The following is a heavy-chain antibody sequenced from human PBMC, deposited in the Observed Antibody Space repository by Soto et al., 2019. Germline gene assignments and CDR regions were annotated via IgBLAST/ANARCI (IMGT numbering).Heavy chain of an antibody. J-gene: IGHJ4*02. CDR3: AKEGQMATIGAYFDY. V-gene: IGHV3-30*18. D-gene: IGHD5-12*01. Sequence: GSLRLSCAASGFTFSSYGMHWVRQAPGKGLEWVAVISYDGSNKYYADSVKGRFTISRDNSKNTLYLQMNSLRAEDTAVYYCAKEGQMATIGAYFDYWGQGTLVTVSS. CDR1: GFTFSSYG. CDR2: ISYDGSNK.